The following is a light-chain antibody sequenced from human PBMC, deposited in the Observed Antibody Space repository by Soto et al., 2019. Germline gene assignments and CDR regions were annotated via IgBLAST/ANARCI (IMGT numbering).Light chain of an antibody. J-gene: IGLJ2*01. CDR3: SSYAGGTNLV. Sequence: QSALTQPPSASGSPGQSVTISCTGTSSDVGGHDYVSWYQQYPGKAPKLIICEVSKRPSGVPDRFSGSKSVNTASLTVSGLQAEDEADYYCSSYAGGTNLVFGGGTKLTVL. CDR2: EVS. V-gene: IGLV2-8*01. CDR1: SSDVGGHDY.